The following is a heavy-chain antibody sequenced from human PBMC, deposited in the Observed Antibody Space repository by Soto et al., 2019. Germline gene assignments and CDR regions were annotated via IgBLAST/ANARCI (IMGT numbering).Heavy chain of an antibody. V-gene: IGHV3-33*01. J-gene: IGHJ4*02. CDR1: GFTFSSYG. Sequence: PGGSLRLSCAASGFTFSSYGMHWVRQAPGKGLEWVAFIWHDGGNKFYADSVKGRFTISRDNSKNTLYLQMTSLSAEDTAMYYCARDGDVNTGFGKDYWGQGTLVTVSS. CDR2: IWHDGGNK. CDR3: ARDGDVNTGFGKDY. D-gene: IGHD3-16*01.